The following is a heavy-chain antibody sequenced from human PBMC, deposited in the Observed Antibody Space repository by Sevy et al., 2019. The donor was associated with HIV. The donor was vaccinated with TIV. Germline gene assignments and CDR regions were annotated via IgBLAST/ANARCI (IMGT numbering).Heavy chain of an antibody. J-gene: IGHJ4*02. CDR3: AKDRAAAGNSRGWLVEY. D-gene: IGHD6-13*01. CDR1: GFTFSSYG. V-gene: IGHV3-30*18. Sequence: GGSLRLSCAASGFTFSSYGMHWVRQAPGKGLEWVAVISYDGSNKYYADSVKGRFTISRDNSKNTLYLQTNSLRAEDTAVYYCAKDRAAAGNSRGWLVEYWGQGTLVTVSS. CDR2: ISYDGSNK.